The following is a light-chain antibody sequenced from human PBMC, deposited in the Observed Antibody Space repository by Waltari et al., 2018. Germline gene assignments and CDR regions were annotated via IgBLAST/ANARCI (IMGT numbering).Light chain of an antibody. CDR3: QQYKSYWT. J-gene: IGKJ1*01. CDR2: DAS. CDR1: QSISSW. Sequence: DIQMTQSPSTLSASVGDRVTTTCRASQSISSWLAWYQQRPGKAPKLLISDASTLETGVPSRFSGSGSGTEFTLTISSLQPDDFATYFCQQYKSYWTFGQGTKVEIK. V-gene: IGKV1-5*01.